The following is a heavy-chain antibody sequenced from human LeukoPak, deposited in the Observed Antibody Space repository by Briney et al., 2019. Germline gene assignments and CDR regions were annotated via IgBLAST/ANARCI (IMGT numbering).Heavy chain of an antibody. J-gene: IGHJ4*02. D-gene: IGHD5-24*01. CDR1: GFPFSRYG. Sequence: PGGSLRLSCAASGFPFSRYGMHWVRQAPGKGLEWVAVIWIDGSGVYYADCVQGRFTISRDNSENTLYLQMDNLRAEDTAVYYCAKASNGYNGHYFDYRGQGTPVTVSS. V-gene: IGHV3-33*06. CDR3: AKASNGYNGHYFDY. CDR2: IWIDGSGV.